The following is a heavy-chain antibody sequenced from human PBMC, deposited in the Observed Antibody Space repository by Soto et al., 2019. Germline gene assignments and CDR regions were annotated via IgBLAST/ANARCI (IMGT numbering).Heavy chain of an antibody. CDR1: GFTFSSYA. CDR3: AISLEWLLSYYGMDV. CDR2: ISYDGSNK. V-gene: IGHV3-30-3*01. J-gene: IGHJ6*02. Sequence: LRLSCAASGFTFSSYAMHCVRQAPVKGLEWVAVISYDGSNKYYADSVKGRFTISRDNSKNTLYLQMNSLRAEDTAVYYCAISLEWLLSYYGMDVWGQGTTVTVSS. D-gene: IGHD3-3*01.